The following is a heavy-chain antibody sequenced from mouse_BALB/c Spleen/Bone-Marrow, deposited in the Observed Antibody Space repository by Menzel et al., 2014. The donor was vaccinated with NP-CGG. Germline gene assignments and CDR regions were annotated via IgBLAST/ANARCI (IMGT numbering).Heavy chain of an antibody. CDR1: GFTFSSYG. J-gene: IGHJ2*01. V-gene: IGHV5-6-3*01. Sequence: EVQGVESGGGLVQPGGSLKLSCAASGFTFSSYGMSWVRQTPDKRLELVATINSNGGSTYYPDSVKGRFTISRDNAKNTLYLQMSSLKSEDTAMYYCARDYDYDYWGQGTTLTVSS. D-gene: IGHD2-4*01. CDR2: INSNGGST. CDR3: ARDYDYDY.